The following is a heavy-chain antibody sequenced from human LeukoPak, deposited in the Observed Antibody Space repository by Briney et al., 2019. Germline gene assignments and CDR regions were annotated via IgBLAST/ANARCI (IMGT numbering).Heavy chain of an antibody. V-gene: IGHV4-34*01. J-gene: IGHJ4*02. D-gene: IGHD3-10*01. Sequence: AETLSLTCAVYGGSFSGYYWSWIRQPPGKGLEWIGEINHSGSTNYNPSLKSRVTISVDTSKNQFSLKLSSVTAADTAVYYCASASYYYGSGSSPFFDYWGQGTLVTVSS. CDR1: GGSFSGYY. CDR2: INHSGST. CDR3: ASASYYYGSGSSPFFDY.